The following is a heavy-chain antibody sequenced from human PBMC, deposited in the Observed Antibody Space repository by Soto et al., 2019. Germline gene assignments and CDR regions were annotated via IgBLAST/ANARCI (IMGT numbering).Heavy chain of an antibody. D-gene: IGHD6-13*01. CDR3: ARPEVGQQLGSWAFDI. CDR1: GYSFTSYW. Sequence: GESLKISCKGSGYSFTSYWIGWVRQMPGKGLEWMGIIYPGDSDTRYSPSFQGQVTISADKSISTAYLQWSSLKASDTAMYYCARPEVGQQLGSWAFDIWGQGTMVTVSS. V-gene: IGHV5-51*01. CDR2: IYPGDSDT. J-gene: IGHJ3*02.